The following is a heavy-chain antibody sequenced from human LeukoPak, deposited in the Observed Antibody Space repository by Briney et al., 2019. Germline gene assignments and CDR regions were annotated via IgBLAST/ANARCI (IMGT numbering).Heavy chain of an antibody. V-gene: IGHV1-8*01. CDR3: ARGPQDGYNRHEEGY. D-gene: IGHD5-24*01. Sequence: ASVKVSCKASGYTFTSYDINWVRQATGQGVEGMGWMNPNSGNTGYAQKFQGRVTMTRNTSISTAYMELSSLRSEDTAVYYCARGPQDGYNRHEEGYWGQGTLVTVSS. CDR2: MNPNSGNT. CDR1: GYTFTSYD. J-gene: IGHJ4*02.